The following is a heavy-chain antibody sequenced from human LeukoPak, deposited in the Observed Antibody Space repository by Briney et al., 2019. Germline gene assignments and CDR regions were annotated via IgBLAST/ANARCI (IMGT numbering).Heavy chain of an antibody. J-gene: IGHJ4*02. V-gene: IGHV3-73*01. CDR3: TQINY. CDR1: GFTFSGSP. Sequence: GGCLRLSCAASGFTFSGSPILWVRQASGKGLEWVGRIRSKADNYATAYAASVQGRCTISRDDSKSTAYLQLNSLKTEDTAVYYCTQINYWGQGALVTVSS. CDR2: IRSKADNYAT.